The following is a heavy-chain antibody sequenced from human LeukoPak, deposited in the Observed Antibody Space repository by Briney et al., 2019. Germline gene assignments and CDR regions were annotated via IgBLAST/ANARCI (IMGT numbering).Heavy chain of an antibody. CDR2: INWNGGST. D-gene: IGHD3-10*01. Sequence: GGSLRLSCAASGFTFSSYGMNWVRQAPGKGLEWVSGINWNGGSTGYADSVKGRFTISRDNAKNSLYLQMNSLRAEDTALYYCARRDYYGSGSPDYWGQGTLVTVSS. CDR1: GFTFSSYG. CDR3: ARRDYYGSGSPDY. J-gene: IGHJ4*02. V-gene: IGHV3-20*04.